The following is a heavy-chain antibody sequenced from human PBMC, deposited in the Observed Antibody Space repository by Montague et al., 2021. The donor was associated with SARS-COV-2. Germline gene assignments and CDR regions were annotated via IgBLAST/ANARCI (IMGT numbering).Heavy chain of an antibody. D-gene: IGHD6-19*01. CDR3: AKGVAGTGIDALDF. Sequence: SLRLSCAASGFTFSHYAMNWVRQAPGKGLEWVSIIYSGAWAYYADSVKGRFTISRDNSKKTLFMQLDSLRAEDTAVYYCAKGVAGTGIDALDFWGQGTMVTVSA. V-gene: IGHV3-23*03. J-gene: IGHJ3*01. CDR1: GFTFSHYA. CDR2: IYSGAWA.